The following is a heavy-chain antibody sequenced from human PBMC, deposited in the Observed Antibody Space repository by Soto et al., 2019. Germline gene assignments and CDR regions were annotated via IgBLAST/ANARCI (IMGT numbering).Heavy chain of an antibody. J-gene: IGHJ6*02. CDR3: ARSITIFGVAPAYYGMDV. D-gene: IGHD3-3*01. Sequence: GGSLRLSCAASGFTFSSYWMHWVRQAPGKGLVWVSRINSDGSSTSYADSVKGRFTISRDNAKNTLYLQMNSLRAEDTAVYYCARSITIFGVAPAYYGMDVWGQGTTVTVSS. CDR1: GFTFSSYW. V-gene: IGHV3-74*01. CDR2: INSDGSST.